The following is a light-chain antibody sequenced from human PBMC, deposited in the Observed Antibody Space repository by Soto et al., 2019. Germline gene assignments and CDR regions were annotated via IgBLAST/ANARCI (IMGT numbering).Light chain of an antibody. J-gene: IGKJ4*01. CDR2: GAS. V-gene: IGKV3-15*01. CDR3: QQYKNWPLT. Sequence: EIVMTQSPATLSVSPGERATLSCRASQTVRSDFAWYQHDPGGAPRLLIYGASIGATGFPAKFSRRRSATAFPHTIVSLQSEDCAVYCCQQYKNWPLTFGGGTKV. CDR1: QTVRSD.